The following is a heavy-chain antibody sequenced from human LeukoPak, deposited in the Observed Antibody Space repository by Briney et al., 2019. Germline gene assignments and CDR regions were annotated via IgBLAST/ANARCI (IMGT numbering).Heavy chain of an antibody. V-gene: IGHV3-30*02. J-gene: IGHJ4*02. CDR2: IQYDGTKK. Sequence: GGSLRLSCAASGFTFSTYGVHWVRQAPGKGLEWVAFIQYDGTKKYYADSVQGRFSISRDNSKNTLYLQMNSLRAEDTAVYYCAKDFETVAGGVIRAFDYWGQGTLVTVSS. CDR3: AKDFETVAGGVIRAFDY. D-gene: IGHD6-19*01. CDR1: GFTFSTYG.